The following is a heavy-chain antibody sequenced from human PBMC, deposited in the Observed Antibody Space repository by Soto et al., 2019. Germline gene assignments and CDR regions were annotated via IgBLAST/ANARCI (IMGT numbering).Heavy chain of an antibody. J-gene: IGHJ3*02. CDR2: IYYSGST. V-gene: IGHV4-59*01. D-gene: IGHD2-2*01. Sequence: SETLSLTCTVSGGSISSYYWSWIRQPPGKGLEWIGYIYYSGSTNYNPSLKSRVTISVDTSKNQFSLKLSSVTAADTAVYYCARDMPSRAFDIWGQGTMVTVSS. CDR3: ARDMPSRAFDI. CDR1: GGSISSYY.